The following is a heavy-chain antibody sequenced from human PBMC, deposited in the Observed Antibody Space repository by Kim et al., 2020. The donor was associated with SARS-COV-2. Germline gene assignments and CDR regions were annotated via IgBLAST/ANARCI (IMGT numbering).Heavy chain of an antibody. V-gene: IGHV4-34*01. CDR1: GGSFSGYY. D-gene: IGHD3-10*01. J-gene: IGHJ4*02. CDR3: ARGAGSATMVRGVIITHPYYFDY. Sequence: SETLSLTCAVYGGSFSGYYWSWIRQPPGKGLEWIGEINHSGSTNYNPSLKSRVTISVDTSKNQFSLKLSSVTAADTAVYYCARGAGSATMVRGVIITHPYYFDYWGQGTLVTVSS. CDR2: INHSGST.